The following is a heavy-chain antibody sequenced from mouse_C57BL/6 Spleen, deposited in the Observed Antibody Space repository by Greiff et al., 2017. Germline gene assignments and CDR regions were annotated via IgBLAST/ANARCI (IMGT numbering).Heavy chain of an antibody. Sequence: EVMLVESGGGLVKPGGSLKLSCAASGFTFSDYGMHWVRQAPEKGLEWVAYISSGSSTIYYADTVKGRFTISRDNAKNTLFLQMTSLRSEDTAMYYCASRLGGHYDLYAMDYWGQGTSVTVSS. CDR3: ASRLGGHYDLYAMDY. D-gene: IGHD2-4*01. CDR2: ISSGSSTI. V-gene: IGHV5-17*01. CDR1: GFTFSDYG. J-gene: IGHJ4*01.